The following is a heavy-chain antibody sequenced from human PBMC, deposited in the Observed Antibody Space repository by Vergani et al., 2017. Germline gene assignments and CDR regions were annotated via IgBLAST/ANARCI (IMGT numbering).Heavy chain of an antibody. Sequence: QMQLQESGPGLVKPSETLSLSCTVSGDSISTSSYAWGWIRQPPGKTLEWIGTVFYGGRTSYNPSLKIRVTLSLDTSKKQISLHLTSVTAADTAVYYCARHISVVRPSSMTAFDYWGQGTLVTVSS. D-gene: IGHD2-21*01. CDR1: GDSISTSSYA. CDR3: ARHISVVRPSSMTAFDY. CDR2: VFYGGRT. V-gene: IGHV4-39*01. J-gene: IGHJ4*02.